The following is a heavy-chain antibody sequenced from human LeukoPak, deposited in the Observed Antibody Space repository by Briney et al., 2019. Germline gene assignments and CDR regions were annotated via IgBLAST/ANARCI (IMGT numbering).Heavy chain of an antibody. V-gene: IGHV1-18*01. CDR1: GYTFTDYG. CDR3: ARVLDRQIAVAGDDY. Sequence: ASVKVSCKASGYTFTDYGVHWVRQAPGQGLEWMGWISTYNGNTHYVQNLQDRVAMTTDASTSTALMELRSLRSDDTAVYYCARVLDRQIAVAGDDYWGQGTLVTVSS. D-gene: IGHD6-19*01. J-gene: IGHJ4*02. CDR2: ISTYNGNT.